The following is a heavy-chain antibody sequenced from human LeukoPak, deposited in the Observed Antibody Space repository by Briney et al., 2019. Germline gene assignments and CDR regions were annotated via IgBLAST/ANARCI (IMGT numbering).Heavy chain of an antibody. V-gene: IGHV1-2*02. Sequence: GASVKVSCKASGYTFTGYYMHWVRQAPGQGLEWMGWINPNSGGTNYAQKFQGRVTMTRDTSISTAYLQWSSLKASDTAMYYCARIAVAGQSHIDYWGQGTLVTVSS. CDR3: ARIAVAGQSHIDY. J-gene: IGHJ4*02. D-gene: IGHD6-19*01. CDR1: GYTFTGYY. CDR2: INPNSGGT.